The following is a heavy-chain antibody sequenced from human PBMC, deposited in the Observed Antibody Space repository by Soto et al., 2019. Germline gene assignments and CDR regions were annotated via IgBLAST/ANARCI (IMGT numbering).Heavy chain of an antibody. CDR3: AREQRKLLWFGENGMDV. CDR2: INSDGSST. D-gene: IGHD3-10*01. J-gene: IGHJ6*02. CDR1: GFTFSSYW. V-gene: IGHV3-74*01. Sequence: VGSLRLSCAASGFTFSSYWMHWVRQAPGKGLVWVSRINSDGSSTSYADSVKGRFTISRDNAKNTLYLQMNSLRAEDTAVYYCAREQRKLLWFGENGMDVWGQGTTVTVSS.